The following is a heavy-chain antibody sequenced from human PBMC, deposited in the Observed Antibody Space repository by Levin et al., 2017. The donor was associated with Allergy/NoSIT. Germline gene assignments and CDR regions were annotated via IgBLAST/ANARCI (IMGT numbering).Heavy chain of an antibody. Sequence: SVKVSCKASGCTFRHYALSWVRQAPGQGFEWMGGIVPAFGSTNYAQKFHGRVTITADESTSTANMELSSLRSDDTAVYYCVTRSDYSYGHYYFDYWGQGTLVTVSS. CDR2: IVPAFGST. J-gene: IGHJ4*02. CDR3: VTRSDYSYGHYYFDY. CDR1: GCTFRHYA. V-gene: IGHV1-69*13. D-gene: IGHD5-18*01.